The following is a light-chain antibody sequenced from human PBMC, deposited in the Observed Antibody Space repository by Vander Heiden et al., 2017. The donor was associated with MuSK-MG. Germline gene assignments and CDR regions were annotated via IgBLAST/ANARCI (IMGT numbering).Light chain of an antibody. V-gene: IGKV1-5*01. CDR2: DAS. Sequence: DIQMTQSPSTLSASVGDRVTIPCRASQSISSWLAWYQQKPGKAPKLLIYDASSWESGAPSRFSGSGYGKEVTLTSSSLQLDDFASYYFQQNKSYSPWTFGQGTKVEIK. CDR1: QSISSW. CDR3: QQNKSYSPWT. J-gene: IGKJ1*01.